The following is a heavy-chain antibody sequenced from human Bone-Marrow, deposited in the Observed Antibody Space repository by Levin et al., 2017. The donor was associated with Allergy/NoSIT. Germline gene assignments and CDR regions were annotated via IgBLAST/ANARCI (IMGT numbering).Heavy chain of an antibody. Sequence: GASVKVSCAASGFTFSSHWIHWVRQAPGKGLVWISFISNDGSIRSYADSVKGRFTISSDNAKNTLYLQMNRMRPEGTAMYFCARGGFGTGIDYWGQGTLVTASS. J-gene: IGHJ4*02. CDR3: ARGGFGTGIDY. D-gene: IGHD3-10*01. CDR1: GFTFSSHW. V-gene: IGHV3-74*01. CDR2: ISNDGSIR.